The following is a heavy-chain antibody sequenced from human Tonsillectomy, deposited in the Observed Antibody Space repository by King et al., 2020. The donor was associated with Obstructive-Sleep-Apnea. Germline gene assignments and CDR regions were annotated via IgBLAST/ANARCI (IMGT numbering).Heavy chain of an antibody. D-gene: IGHD3-22*01. CDR1: GFTFNINS. J-gene: IGHJ3*02. V-gene: IGHV3-21*01. CDR3: ARVSYYDSSGHPPSEAFDI. Sequence: VQLVESGGGLVKSGGSLRLSCAASGFTFNINSMHWVRQAPGKGLEWVSFISSTSSYIYYADSVKGRFTISRDNAKNSLYLQMHSLTAEDTAVYYCARVSYYDSSGHPPSEAFDIWGQGTMVTVSS. CDR2: ISSTSSYI.